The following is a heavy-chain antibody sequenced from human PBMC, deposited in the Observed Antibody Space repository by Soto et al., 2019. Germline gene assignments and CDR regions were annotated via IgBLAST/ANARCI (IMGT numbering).Heavy chain of an antibody. J-gene: IGHJ4*02. D-gene: IGHD3-22*01. Sequence: QVQLVQSGAEVKKPGSSVKVSCKASGGTFSSYTISWVRQAPGQGLEWMGRIIPILGIANYAQKFQGRVTITXXKXTXXGYMELSSLRSEDTAVYYCARSHYYDSSGYYEGGYWGQGTLVTVSS. V-gene: IGHV1-69*02. CDR2: IIPILGIA. CDR1: GGTFSSYT. CDR3: ARSHYYDSSGYYEGGY.